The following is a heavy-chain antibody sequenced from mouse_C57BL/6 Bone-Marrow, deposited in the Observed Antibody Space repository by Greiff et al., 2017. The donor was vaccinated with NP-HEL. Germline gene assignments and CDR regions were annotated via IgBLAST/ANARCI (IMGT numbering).Heavy chain of an antibody. CDR2: IRNGGGSI. CDR1: GFTFSDYY. Sequence: EVMLVESGGGLVQPGGSLKLSCAASGFTFSDYYMYWFRQTPKKRLEWVAYIRNGGGSIYYPDTVQGRLTLSRDNAKKTLYLQMSRLKSEDTAMYYCARHLLTGDYWGQGTSVTVSS. J-gene: IGHJ4*01. CDR3: ARHLLTGDY. D-gene: IGHD4-1*01. V-gene: IGHV5-12*01.